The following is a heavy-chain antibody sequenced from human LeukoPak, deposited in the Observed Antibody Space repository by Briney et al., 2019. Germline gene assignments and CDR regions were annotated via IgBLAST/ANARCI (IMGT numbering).Heavy chain of an antibody. J-gene: IGHJ3*02. CDR2: VHNSGST. CDR1: GGSFSDYF. Sequence: SETLSLTCTVSGGSFSDYFRGWIRQPPGRGLEWIGYVHNSGSTTYNPSLKSRGTIVLDTSRNQFSLRLSSVTAADTAVYYCARDTYYYDNGDFIDAFDIWGRGTMVTVSS. D-gene: IGHD3-22*01. CDR3: ARDTYYYDNGDFIDAFDI. V-gene: IGHV4-59*01.